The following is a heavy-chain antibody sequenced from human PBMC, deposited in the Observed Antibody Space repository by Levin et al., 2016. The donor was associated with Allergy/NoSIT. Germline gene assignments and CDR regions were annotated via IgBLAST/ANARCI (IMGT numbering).Heavy chain of an antibody. CDR3: ARLSSGWGIDY. J-gene: IGHJ4*02. Sequence: WIRQPPGKGLEWVAVIWSDGRNIYYADSVKGRFTISRDDSKNTLYLQMNSLRVDDTAVYYCARLSSGWGIDYWGQGALVTVSS. V-gene: IGHV3-33*01. CDR2: IWSDGRNI. D-gene: IGHD6-19*01.